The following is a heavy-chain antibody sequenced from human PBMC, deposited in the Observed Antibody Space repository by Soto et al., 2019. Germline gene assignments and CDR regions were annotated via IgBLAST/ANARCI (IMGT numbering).Heavy chain of an antibody. CDR2: IDPSDSYT. V-gene: IGHV5-10-1*01. CDR3: ARHSKYYYDSSGYGY. J-gene: IGHJ4*02. CDR1: GGSFSKNA. Sequence: GASVKVSCKPSGGSFSKNAISWVRQMPGKGLEWMGRIDPSDSYTNYSPSFQGHVTISADKSISTAYLQWSSLKASDTAMYYCARHSKYYYDSSGYGYWGQGTLGTVSS. D-gene: IGHD3-22*01.